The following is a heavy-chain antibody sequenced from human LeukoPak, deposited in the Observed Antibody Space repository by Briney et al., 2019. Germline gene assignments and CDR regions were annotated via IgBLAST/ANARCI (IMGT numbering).Heavy chain of an antibody. CDR2: ISYDGSNK. D-gene: IGHD5-24*01. J-gene: IGHJ3*02. CDR1: GFTFSSYG. V-gene: IGHV3-30*18. CDR3: AKGEDGYNPNPDAFDI. Sequence: GGSLRLSCAASGFTFSSYGMHWVRQAPGKGLEWVAVISYDGSNKYYADSVKGRFTISRDNSKNTLYLQMNSLRAEDTAVYYCAKGEDGYNPNPDAFDIWGQGTMVTVSP.